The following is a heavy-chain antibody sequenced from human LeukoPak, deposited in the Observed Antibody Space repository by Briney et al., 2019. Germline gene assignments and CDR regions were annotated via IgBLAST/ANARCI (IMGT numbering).Heavy chain of an antibody. CDR1: GFTFTSYA. J-gene: IGHJ4*02. D-gene: IGHD6-13*01. V-gene: IGHV3-23*01. CDR2: VSGSGGTP. Sequence: GGSLRLSCAASGFTFTSYAMSWVRQAPGKGLEWVSAVSGSGGTPYYADSVKGRFTISRDNSRNTLFLQMNSLRAEDTAVYYCASRSSWYRYWGQGTLVTVSS. CDR3: ASRSSWYRY.